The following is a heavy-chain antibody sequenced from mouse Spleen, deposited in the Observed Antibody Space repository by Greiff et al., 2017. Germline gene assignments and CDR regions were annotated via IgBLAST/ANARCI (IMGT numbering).Heavy chain of an antibody. D-gene: IGHD3-1*01. CDR2: IHPNSGST. CDR1: GYTFTSYW. Sequence: QVQLQQPGAELVKPGASVKLSCKASGYTFTSYWMHWVKQRPGQGLEWIGMIHPNSGSTNYNEKFKSKATLTVDKSSSTAYMQLSSLTSEDSAVYYCAREGAARATAWFAYWGQGTLVTVSA. V-gene: IGHV1-64*01. CDR3: AREGAARATAWFAY. J-gene: IGHJ3*01.